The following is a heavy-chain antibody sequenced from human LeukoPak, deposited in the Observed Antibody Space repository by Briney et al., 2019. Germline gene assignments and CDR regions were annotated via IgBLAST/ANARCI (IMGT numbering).Heavy chain of an antibody. D-gene: IGHD4-17*01. CDR1: GFTISGDW. CDR2: INDDGSNT. Sequence: GGGLRLSCAASGFTISGDWMHWVGHARGRGLVRVSRINDDGSNTNYADSVKGRFTISRDNAKNTLYLQMNSLRAEDTAVYYCARETDYGDSLIYWGQGTLVTVSS. V-gene: IGHV3-74*01. J-gene: IGHJ4*02. CDR3: ARETDYGDSLIY.